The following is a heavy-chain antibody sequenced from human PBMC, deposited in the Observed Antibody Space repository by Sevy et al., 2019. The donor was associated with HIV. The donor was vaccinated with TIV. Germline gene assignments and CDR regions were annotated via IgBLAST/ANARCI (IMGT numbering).Heavy chain of an antibody. D-gene: IGHD6-13*01. J-gene: IGHJ6*03. CDR2: IIPILGIA. Sequence: ASVKVSCKASGGTFSSYAISWVRQAPGQGLEWMGGIIPILGIANYAQKFQGRVTITADKSTSTAYMELSSLRSEDTAVYYCATAQLGSSPLGSIYYYYYYMDVWGKGTTVTVSS. V-gene: IGHV1-69*10. CDR1: GGTFSSYA. CDR3: ATAQLGSSPLGSIYYYYYYMDV.